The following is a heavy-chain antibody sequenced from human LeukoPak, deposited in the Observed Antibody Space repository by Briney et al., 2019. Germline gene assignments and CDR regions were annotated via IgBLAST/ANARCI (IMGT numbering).Heavy chain of an antibody. J-gene: IGHJ3*02. CDR2: ISYDGSNK. CDR1: GFTFSSYA. Sequence: GGSLRLSCAASGFTFSSYAMHWVRQAPGKGLEWVAVISYDGSNKYYADSVKGRFTISRDNAKNSLCLQMNSLRAEDTAVYYCAREVDGGYCSGGSCYAFDIWGQGTMVTVSS. D-gene: IGHD2-15*01. CDR3: AREVDGGYCSGGSCYAFDI. V-gene: IGHV3-30-3*01.